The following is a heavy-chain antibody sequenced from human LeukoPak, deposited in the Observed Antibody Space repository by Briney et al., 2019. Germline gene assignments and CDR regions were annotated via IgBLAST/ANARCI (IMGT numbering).Heavy chain of an antibody. CDR2: INPNSGGT. Sequence: ASVKVSCKASGYTFTGYYMHWVRQAPGQGLEWMGWINPNSGGTNYAQKFQGRVTMTRDTSISTAYMELSRLRSDDTAVYYCARVSSSSWGYYYYGMDVWGQGTTVTVSS. J-gene: IGHJ6*02. CDR3: ARVSSSSWGYYYYGMDV. V-gene: IGHV1-2*02. D-gene: IGHD6-13*01. CDR1: GYTFTGYY.